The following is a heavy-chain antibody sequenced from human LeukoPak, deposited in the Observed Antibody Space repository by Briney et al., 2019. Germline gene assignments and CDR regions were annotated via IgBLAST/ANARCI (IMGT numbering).Heavy chain of an antibody. CDR2: INQDGSER. D-gene: IGHD3-22*01. V-gene: IGHV3-7*01. J-gene: IGHJ4*02. Sequence: GGSLRLSCAASQFTFTSYWMSWVRQAPGKGLEWVANINQDGSERYYVDSVKGRFTISRDNAKGSLYLQMNSLRAEDTAVYYCARDKSVYYDTSGSRFDYWGQGTLVTVSS. CDR1: QFTFTSYW. CDR3: ARDKSVYYDTSGSRFDY.